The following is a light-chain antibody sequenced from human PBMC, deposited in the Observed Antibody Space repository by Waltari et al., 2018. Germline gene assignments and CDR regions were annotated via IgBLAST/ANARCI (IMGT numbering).Light chain of an antibody. CDR1: SGHSSNI. J-gene: IGLJ3*02. CDR2: VNSDGSH. V-gene: IGLV4-69*01. CDR3: ETGGHGTWV. Sequence: QLVLTQSPSVSASLGASVKLTCTLSSGHSSNIIACLQQQPEKGPRFLMKVNSDGSHTKGDDIPDRFSGSSSGAERYLTISGLQSEDEAEYYCETGGHGTWVIGGGTKVTVL.